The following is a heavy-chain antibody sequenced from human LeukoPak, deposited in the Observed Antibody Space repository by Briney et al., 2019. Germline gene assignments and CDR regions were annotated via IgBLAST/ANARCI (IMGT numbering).Heavy chain of an antibody. V-gene: IGHV3-23*01. CDR1: GFPFNMFG. J-gene: IGHJ4*02. Sequence: GGSLRLPCTGSGFPFNMFGIHWVRQAPGQGLDQLSGLSRGGGSTNYADSVKGRFTISRDYSKNMVFLQMNSLRPEDTAVYYCAKEQRIRHCSEGVCMEGYYFDYWGQGSLVTVSS. CDR2: LSRGGGST. D-gene: IGHD2-8*01. CDR3: AKEQRIRHCSEGVCMEGYYFDY.